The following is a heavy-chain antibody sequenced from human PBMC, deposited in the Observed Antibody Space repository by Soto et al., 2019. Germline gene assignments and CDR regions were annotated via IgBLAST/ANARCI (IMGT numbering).Heavy chain of an antibody. V-gene: IGHV1-69*01. D-gene: IGHD2-8*01. CDR2: IIPIFGTA. Sequence: FVMVSCKTSVGTLSSEALSWVRLAPGQGLDWMGGIIPIFGTANYAQKFQGRVTITADESTSTAYMELSSLRSEDTAVYYCARARRTRYCTNGVCPDLDYRGQGTLVTVSS. J-gene: IGHJ4*02. CDR1: VGTLSSEA. CDR3: ARARRTRYCTNGVCPDLDY.